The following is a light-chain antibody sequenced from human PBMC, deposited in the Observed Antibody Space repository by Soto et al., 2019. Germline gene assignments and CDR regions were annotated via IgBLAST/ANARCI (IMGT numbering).Light chain of an antibody. Sequence: EIVLTQSPGTLSLSPGERATRSCRASQSVSSSYLAWYQQKPGQAPRLLIYGASSRATGIPDRFSGSGSGTDFTHTISTLEPEDFAVYYCQQYGSSPLTFGGGTKVEIK. CDR2: GAS. CDR1: QSVSSSY. J-gene: IGKJ4*01. V-gene: IGKV3-20*01. CDR3: QQYGSSPLT.